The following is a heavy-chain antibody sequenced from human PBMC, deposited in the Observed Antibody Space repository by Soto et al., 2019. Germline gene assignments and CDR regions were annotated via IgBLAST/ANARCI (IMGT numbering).Heavy chain of an antibody. D-gene: IGHD4-4*01. CDR2: IIPFIGTA. V-gene: IGHV1-69*18. CDR1: GGTFSSYA. CDR3: ARVVMTTVPASYYYGMDI. Sequence: QVQLVQSGAEVKKPGSSVTVSCKASGGTFSSYAISWVRQAPGQGLEWMGRIIPFIGTANYAQKFQGRVTITADESTSTAYMELTSLSAEATAVYYCARVVMTTVPASYYYGMDIWGQGTTVTVSS. J-gene: IGHJ6*02.